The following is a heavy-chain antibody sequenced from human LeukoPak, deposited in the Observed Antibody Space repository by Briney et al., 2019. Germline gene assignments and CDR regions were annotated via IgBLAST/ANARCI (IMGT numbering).Heavy chain of an antibody. Sequence: ASVKVSCKASGYTITDYYIHWVRQAPGQGLEWMGWINPNSGGTNFQGRVTLTRDTSISTAYMELSRLGSDDTAVYYCARGIYDSSDFEYFQDWGQGTLVTVSS. J-gene: IGHJ1*01. CDR2: INPNSGGT. D-gene: IGHD3-22*01. CDR3: ARGIYDSSDFEYFQD. CDR1: GYTITDYY. V-gene: IGHV1-2*02.